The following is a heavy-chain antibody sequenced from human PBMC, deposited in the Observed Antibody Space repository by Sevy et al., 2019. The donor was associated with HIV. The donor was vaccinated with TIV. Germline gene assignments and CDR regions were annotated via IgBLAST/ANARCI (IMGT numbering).Heavy chain of an antibody. Sequence: GGSLRLSCAASGFTFSSYAVSWVRQAPGKGLEWVSAISGSGGSTYYADSVKGRFTISRDNSKNTLYLQMNSLRAEDTAVYYCAKAYYDFWSGHRNFDYWGQGTLVTVSS. CDR1: GFTFSSYA. CDR2: ISGSGGST. J-gene: IGHJ4*02. CDR3: AKAYYDFWSGHRNFDY. D-gene: IGHD3-3*01. V-gene: IGHV3-23*01.